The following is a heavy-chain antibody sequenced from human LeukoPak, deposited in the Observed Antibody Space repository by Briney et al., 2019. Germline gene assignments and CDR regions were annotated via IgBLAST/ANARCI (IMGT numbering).Heavy chain of an antibody. D-gene: IGHD7-27*01. CDR3: ASRGTGDRARVDGMDV. Sequence: PGGSLRLSCAASGFTFSSYAMSWVRQAPGKGLEWVSAIYSGGRTYYADSVKARFTISRDNSKNTLYLQMNSLRAEDTAVYYCASRGTGDRARVDGMDVWGQGTTVTVSS. V-gene: IGHV3-66*01. CDR1: GFTFSSYA. CDR2: IYSGGRT. J-gene: IGHJ6*02.